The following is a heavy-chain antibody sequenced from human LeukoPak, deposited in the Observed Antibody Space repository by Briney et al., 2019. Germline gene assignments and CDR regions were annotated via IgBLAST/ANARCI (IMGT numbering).Heavy chain of an antibody. CDR3: ARSAYFSSSSCVVGVGMDL. V-gene: IGHV3-21*01. CDR2: LSITGTYS. Sequence: GGSLRLSCAASGFSFSSYSMNWVRQTPGKGLEWVSSLSITGTYSYYPDSVRGRFTVSRDSSFYLQMNSLRVEDSAVYYCARSAYFSSSSCVVGVGMDLWGQGTTVIVS. D-gene: IGHD2-21*01. J-gene: IGHJ6*02. CDR1: GFSFSSYS.